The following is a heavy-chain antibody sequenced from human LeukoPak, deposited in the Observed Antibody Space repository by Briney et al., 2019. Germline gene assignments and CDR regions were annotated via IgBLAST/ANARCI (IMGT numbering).Heavy chain of an antibody. CDR2: IKSKTDGGTT. Sequence: GGSLSLSCAASGSTFSNAWMSWVRQAPGKGLEWVGRIKSKTDGGTTDYAAPVKGRFTISRDDSKSTLYLQMNSLKTEDTAVYYCTTGHPGSSGWEWGFDYWGQGTLVTVSS. J-gene: IGHJ4*02. CDR3: TTGHPGSSGWEWGFDY. CDR1: GSTFSNAW. V-gene: IGHV3-15*01. D-gene: IGHD6-19*01.